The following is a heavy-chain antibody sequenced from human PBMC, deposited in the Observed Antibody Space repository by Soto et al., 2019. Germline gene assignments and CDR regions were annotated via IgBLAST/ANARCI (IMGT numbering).Heavy chain of an antibody. Sequence: QVQLLQSGAEVKKPGSSVRVSCEASGGTFRTYAISWVQQAPGQGLEWMGEIIPIFGTVNYAQKFQGRVTITADESTTTVYMDLRSLRSEDTAVYYCAKGAVAGTPTSYYYYGMDVWGQGTTVTVSS. J-gene: IGHJ6*02. V-gene: IGHV1-69*12. D-gene: IGHD6-19*01. CDR3: AKGAVAGTPTSYYYYGMDV. CDR2: IIPIFGTV. CDR1: GGTFRTYA.